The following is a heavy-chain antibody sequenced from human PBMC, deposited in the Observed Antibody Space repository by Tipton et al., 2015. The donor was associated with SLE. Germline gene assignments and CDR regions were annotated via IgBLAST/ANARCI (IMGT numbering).Heavy chain of an antibody. CDR2: IYHSGST. CDR1: GYSISSGYY. Sequence: GLVKPSETLSLTCAVSGYSISSGYYWGWVRQPPGKGLEWIGSIYHSGSTYYNPSLKSRVTISVDTSKNQFSLKLSSVTAADTAVYYCARAPWYPGYFDLWGRGTLVTVSS. J-gene: IGHJ2*01. D-gene: IGHD2-15*01. V-gene: IGHV4-38-2*01. CDR3: ARAPWYPGYFDL.